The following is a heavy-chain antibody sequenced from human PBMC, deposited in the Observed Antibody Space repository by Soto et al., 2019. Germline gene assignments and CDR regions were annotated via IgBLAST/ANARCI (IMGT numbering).Heavy chain of an antibody. CDR3: ARHHDYVWGSYRWALDY. J-gene: IGHJ4*02. CDR2: KLYSGST. Sequence: QLQLQESGPGLVKPSETLSLTCTVSSGSISSSAYYWGWIRQPPGKGLEWIGSKLYSGSTYYNPSLKSRVSLSVDTPNNQFFMKLSSVTAADTAVYYCARHHDYVWGSYRWALDYWGQGTLVTVSS. D-gene: IGHD3-16*02. CDR1: SGSISSSAYY. V-gene: IGHV4-39*01.